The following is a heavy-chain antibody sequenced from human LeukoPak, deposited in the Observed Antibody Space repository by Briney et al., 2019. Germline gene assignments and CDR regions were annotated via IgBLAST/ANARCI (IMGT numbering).Heavy chain of an antibody. V-gene: IGHV1-2*02. CDR1: GYTFTGYY. CDR2: INPNSGGT. CDR3: ARETVLLWFGELLPGAFDI. Sequence: GASVKVSCKASGYTFTGYYMHWVRQAPGQGLEWMGWINPNSGGTNYAQKFQGRVTMTRDTSISTAYMELSRLRSDDTAVYYCARETVLLWFGELLPGAFDIWGQGTMVTVSS. J-gene: IGHJ3*02. D-gene: IGHD3-10*01.